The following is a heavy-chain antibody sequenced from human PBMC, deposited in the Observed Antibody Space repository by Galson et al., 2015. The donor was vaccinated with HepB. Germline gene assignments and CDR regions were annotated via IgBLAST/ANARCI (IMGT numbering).Heavy chain of an antibody. CDR3: AKGPRKTLDGNYYYYMDV. D-gene: IGHD1-14*01. Sequence: SLRLSCAASGFTFSSYVMSWVRQAPGKGLEWVSVISGSGGSTYYADSVKGRFTISRDNSKNTLYLQMNSLRAEDTAVYYCAKGPRKTLDGNYYYYMDVWGKGTTVTVSS. V-gene: IGHV3-23*01. CDR2: ISGSGGST. J-gene: IGHJ6*03. CDR1: GFTFSSYV.